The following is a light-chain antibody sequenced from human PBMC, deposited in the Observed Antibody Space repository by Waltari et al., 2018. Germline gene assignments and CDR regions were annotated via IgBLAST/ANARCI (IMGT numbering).Light chain of an antibody. CDR1: SSNIGAGFA. Sequence: QSVLTQPPSVSGAPGQRVPIPCPGSSSNIGAGFAVHWYQQLPGTAPKPLIYGNNNRPSGVPDRFSGSKSGTSASLAITGLQAEDEADYYCQSYGSDWVFGGGTKLTVL. V-gene: IGLV1-40*01. CDR3: QSYGSDWV. J-gene: IGLJ3*02. CDR2: GNN.